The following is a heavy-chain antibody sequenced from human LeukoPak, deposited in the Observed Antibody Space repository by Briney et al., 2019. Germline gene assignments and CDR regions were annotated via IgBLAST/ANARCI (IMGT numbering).Heavy chain of an antibody. CDR1: GGSISSYY. CDR3: ARVDIVVVVAAIKRGLASYFDY. J-gene: IGHJ4*02. V-gene: IGHV4-34*01. CDR2: INHSGST. D-gene: IGHD2-15*01. Sequence: SETLSLTCTVSGGSISSYYWSWIRQPPGKGLEWIGEINHSGSTNYNPSLKSRVTISVDTSKNQFSLKLSSVTAADTAVYYCARVDIVVVVAAIKRGLASYFDYWGQGTLVTVSS.